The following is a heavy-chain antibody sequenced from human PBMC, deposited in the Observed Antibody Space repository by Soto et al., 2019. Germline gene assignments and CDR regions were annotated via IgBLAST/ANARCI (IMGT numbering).Heavy chain of an antibody. CDR2: IYHSGST. CDR3: ARGPDYYDSSGYFPYFDY. V-gene: IGHV4-30-2*01. Sequence: SETLSLTCAVSCGSISSGGYSWSWIRQPPGKGLEWIGYIYHSGSTYYNPSLKSRVTISVDRSKNQFSLKLSSVTAADTAVYYCARGPDYYDSSGYFPYFDYWGQGTLVTVSS. J-gene: IGHJ4*02. D-gene: IGHD3-22*01. CDR1: CGSISSGGYS.